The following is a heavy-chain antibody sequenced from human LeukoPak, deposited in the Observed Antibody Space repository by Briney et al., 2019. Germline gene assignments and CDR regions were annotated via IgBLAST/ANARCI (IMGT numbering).Heavy chain of an antibody. Sequence: GGSLRLSWAASGFTFSIYAMSWVRQAPGQGLDWVSTIIGSGGNTYYAGSVKGRFTISRDNSKNTLYLQMNSLRVADTAIYYCARVAVLADTWGRGTLVTVSS. J-gene: IGHJ5*02. D-gene: IGHD2-15*01. CDR1: GFTFSIYA. CDR3: ARVAVLADT. CDR2: IIGSGGNT. V-gene: IGHV3-23*01.